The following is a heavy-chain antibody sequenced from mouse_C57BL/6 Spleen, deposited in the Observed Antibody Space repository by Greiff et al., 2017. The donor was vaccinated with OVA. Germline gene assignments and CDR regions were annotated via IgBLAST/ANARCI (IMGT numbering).Heavy chain of an antibody. CDR3: ARSPYDGYCDY. CDR1: GYSFTGYY. Sequence: VQLKESGPELVKPGASVKISCKASGYSFTGYYMNWVKQSPEKSLEWIGEINPSTGGTTYNQKFKAKATLTVDKSSSTAYMQLKSLTSEDSAVYYCARSPYDGYCDYWGQGTTLTVSS. CDR2: INPSTGGT. D-gene: IGHD2-3*01. J-gene: IGHJ2*01. V-gene: IGHV1-42*01.